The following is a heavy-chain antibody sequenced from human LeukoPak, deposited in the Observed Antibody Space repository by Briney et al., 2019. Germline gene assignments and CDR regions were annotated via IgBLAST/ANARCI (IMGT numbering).Heavy chain of an antibody. J-gene: IGHJ5*02. CDR3: ARGRAGRLGWFNP. D-gene: IGHD6-13*01. CDR1: GDSISTSYY. Sequence: SETLSLTCSVSGDSISTSYYWAWVRRSPGKGLEWIGSIYHSGATDYNPSLKSRLTMSVDTSKNQFSLKLTSVTAADTAVYDCARGRAGRLGWFNPWGQGTLVTISS. CDR2: IYHSGAT. V-gene: IGHV4-38-2*02.